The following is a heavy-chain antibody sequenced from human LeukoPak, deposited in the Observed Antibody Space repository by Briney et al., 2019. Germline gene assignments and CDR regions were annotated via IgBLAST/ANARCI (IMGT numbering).Heavy chain of an antibody. CDR2: INHSGST. CDR3: ARAQTSRVRRYFQH. CDR1: GGPFSGYY. V-gene: IGHV4-34*01. J-gene: IGHJ1*01. Sequence: PSETLSLTCAVYGGPFSGYYWSLIRQPPRKGLEWIGEINHSGSTNYNPSLKSRVTISVDTSKNQFSLKLSSVTAADTAVYYCARAQTSRVRRYFQHWGQGTLVTVSS.